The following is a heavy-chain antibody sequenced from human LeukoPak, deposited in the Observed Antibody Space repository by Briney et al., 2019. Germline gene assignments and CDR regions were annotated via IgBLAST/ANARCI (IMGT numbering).Heavy chain of an antibody. CDR1: GGSISSYY. Sequence: SETLSLSCTVSGGSISSYYWSWLRQPAGKGLEWIGRIYTSGSTNYNPSLKSRVTMSVDTSKNHFSLKLSSVTAADTAVYYCARTPPDTAMVTAWFDPWGQGTLVTVSS. V-gene: IGHV4-4*07. CDR2: IYTSGST. D-gene: IGHD5-18*01. CDR3: ARTPPDTAMVTAWFDP. J-gene: IGHJ5*02.